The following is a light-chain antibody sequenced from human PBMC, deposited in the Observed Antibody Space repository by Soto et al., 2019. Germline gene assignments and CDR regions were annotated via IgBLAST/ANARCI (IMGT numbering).Light chain of an antibody. J-gene: IGKJ2*01. CDR2: WAS. CDR3: QQYYSSTPP. CDR1: QSVLYTSNNKNY. Sequence: DIVMTQSPDSLAVSLGERATINCKSSQSVLYTSNNKNYLAWYQQKPGQPPKMLIYWASTRESVVPDRFSGSQSGTDFALPISSLQAEDVAVYYCQQYYSSTPPFGQGTKLEIK. V-gene: IGKV4-1*01.